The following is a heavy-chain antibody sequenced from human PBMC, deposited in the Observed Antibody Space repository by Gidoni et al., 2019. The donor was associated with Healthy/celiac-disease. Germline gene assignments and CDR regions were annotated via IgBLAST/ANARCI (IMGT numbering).Heavy chain of an antibody. CDR3: ARDSMVRGVITPSAFDY. D-gene: IGHD3-10*01. Sequence: EVQLVESGGGLVQPGGSLRLSCAASGFPFSRYWMHWVRQAPGKGLVWVSRINSDGSSTSYADSVKGRFTISRDNAKNTLYLQMNSLRAEDTAVYYCARDSMVRGVITPSAFDYWGQGTLVTVSS. J-gene: IGHJ4*02. CDR2: INSDGSST. V-gene: IGHV3-74*01. CDR1: GFPFSRYW.